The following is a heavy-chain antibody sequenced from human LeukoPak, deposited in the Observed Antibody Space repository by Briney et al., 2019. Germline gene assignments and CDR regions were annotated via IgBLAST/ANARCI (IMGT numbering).Heavy chain of an antibody. Sequence: ASVKVSCKASGYTFTGYYMHWVRQAPGQGLEWMGWINPNSGGTNYAQKFQGGVTMTRDTSISTAYMELSRLRSDDTAVYYCARLDYYGSGSSSFDYWGQGTLVTVSS. D-gene: IGHD3-10*01. CDR1: GYTFTGYY. V-gene: IGHV1-2*02. J-gene: IGHJ4*02. CDR2: INPNSGGT. CDR3: ARLDYYGSGSSSFDY.